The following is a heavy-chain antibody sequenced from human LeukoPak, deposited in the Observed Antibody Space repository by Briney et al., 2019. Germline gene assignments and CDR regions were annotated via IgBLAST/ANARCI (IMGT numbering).Heavy chain of an antibody. CDR1: GFTVSSNY. CDR3: ARVPSPVGATFYFDY. Sequence: GGSLRLSYAASGFTVSSNYMSWVRQAPGKGLEWVSVIYSGGSTYYADSVRGRFTISRDNSKNTLYLQMNSLRAEDTAVYYCARVPSPVGATFYFDYWGQGTLVTVSS. D-gene: IGHD1-26*01. CDR2: IYSGGST. V-gene: IGHV3-66*01. J-gene: IGHJ4*02.